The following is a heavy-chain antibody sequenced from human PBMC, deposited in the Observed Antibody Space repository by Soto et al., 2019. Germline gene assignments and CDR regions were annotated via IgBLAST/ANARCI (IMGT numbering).Heavy chain of an antibody. CDR1: GGTFSSYT. V-gene: IGHV1-69*02. CDR3: ASAYSGYFMDV. D-gene: IGHD5-12*01. J-gene: IGHJ6*02. Sequence: QVQLVQSGAAVKKPGSSVKVSCKASGGTFSSYTISWVRQAPGQGLEWMGRIIPILGIANYAQKFQGRVTITADKSTSTAYMELSSLRSEDTAVYYCASAYSGYFMDVWGQGTTVTVSS. CDR2: IIPILGIA.